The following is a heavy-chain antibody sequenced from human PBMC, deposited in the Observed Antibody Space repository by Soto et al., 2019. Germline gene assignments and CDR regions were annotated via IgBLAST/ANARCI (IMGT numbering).Heavy chain of an antibody. V-gene: IGHV2-5*02. D-gene: IGHD3-10*01. CDR2: IYWDDDR. Sequence: QITLKESGPTLVKPTQTLTLTCTFSGFSLSTRGVGVGWIRQPPGKALEWLALIYWDDDRRYSPSLTSRVNTIKDTSKHQVVLTMTNMDPADTATYYCAHTPITNYYGSGSYPFDYWGQGTLVTVSS. CDR3: AHTPITNYYGSGSYPFDY. CDR1: GFSLSTRGVG. J-gene: IGHJ4*02.